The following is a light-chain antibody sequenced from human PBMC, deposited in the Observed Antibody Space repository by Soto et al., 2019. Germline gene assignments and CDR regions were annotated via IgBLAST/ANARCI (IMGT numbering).Light chain of an antibody. J-gene: IGLJ2*01. CDR3: SSYTSSNTPVL. CDR1: SSDVDGYNF. V-gene: IGLV2-14*01. CDR2: EVS. Sequence: QSALTQPASVSGSPGHSITISCSGTSSDVDGYNFVSWYQQHPGKAPKLMIFEVSNRPSGISNRFSGSKSGNTASLTISGLQAEDEADYYCSSYTSSNTPVLFGRGTKLTVL.